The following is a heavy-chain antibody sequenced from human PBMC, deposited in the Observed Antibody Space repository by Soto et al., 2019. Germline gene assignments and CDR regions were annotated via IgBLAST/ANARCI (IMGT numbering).Heavy chain of an antibody. J-gene: IGHJ6*02. D-gene: IGHD1-1*01. CDR1: GYTFTNYA. Sequence: ASVKVSCKASGYTFTNYAIHWVRPAPGQRLEWMGWIHADNGNTKYSQKFQGRGTIIRDATASTAYMELSSLRSEDTAVYYCATGGTTIYYYYDMDIWGQGTTVTVSS. CDR2: IHADNGNT. CDR3: ATGGTTIYYYYDMDI. V-gene: IGHV1-3*01.